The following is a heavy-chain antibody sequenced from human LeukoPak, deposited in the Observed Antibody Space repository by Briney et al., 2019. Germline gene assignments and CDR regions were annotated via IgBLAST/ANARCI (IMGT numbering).Heavy chain of an antibody. CDR1: GITFSSYG. Sequence: TGGSLRLSCAASGITFSSYGMSWIRQPPGKGLEWSGYIYYSGSTNYNPSLKSRVTISVDTSKNQFSLKLSSVTAADTAVYYCARGVEGWFGELGPDWFDPWGQGTLVTVSS. D-gene: IGHD3-10*01. CDR3: ARGVEGWFGELGPDWFDP. J-gene: IGHJ5*02. CDR2: IYYSGST. V-gene: IGHV4-59*01.